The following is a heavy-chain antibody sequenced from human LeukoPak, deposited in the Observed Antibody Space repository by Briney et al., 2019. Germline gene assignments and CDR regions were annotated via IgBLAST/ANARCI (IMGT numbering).Heavy chain of an antibody. J-gene: IGHJ4*02. CDR2: IRYDGSDK. D-gene: IGHD1-1*01. Sequence: GGSLRLSCAASGFTFSSFAINWVRHAPGKGLEWVAFIRYDGSDKYYADSVKGRFTISRDNSKNTLYLQMNNLRVEDTAVYYCAKDRGDWKYFDYWGQGTLVTVSS. CDR1: GFTFSSFA. CDR3: AKDRGDWKYFDY. V-gene: IGHV3-30*02.